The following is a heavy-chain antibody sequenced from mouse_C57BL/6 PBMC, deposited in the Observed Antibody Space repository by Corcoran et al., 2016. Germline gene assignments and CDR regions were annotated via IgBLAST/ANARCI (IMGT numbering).Heavy chain of an antibody. Sequence: QIQLVQSGPELKKPGETVKISCKASGYTFTTYGMSWVKQAPGKGLKWMGWINTYSGVPTYADDFKGRFAFSLETSASTAYLQINNRKNEDTATYFCARGGNYDYYAMDYWGQGTSVTVSS. J-gene: IGHJ4*01. D-gene: IGHD2-1*01. CDR2: INTYSGVP. CDR3: ARGGNYDYYAMDY. V-gene: IGHV9-3*01. CDR1: GYTFTTYG.